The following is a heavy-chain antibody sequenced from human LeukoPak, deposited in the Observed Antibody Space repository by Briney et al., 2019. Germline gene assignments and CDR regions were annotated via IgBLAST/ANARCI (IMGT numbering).Heavy chain of an antibody. CDR2: ISYDGSNK. Sequence: GSLRLSCAASGFTFSSYGMHWVRQAPGKGLEWVAVISYDGSNKYYADSVKGRFTISRDNSKNTLYLQMNSLRAEDTAVYYCAKVVIAATLCFDYWGQGTLVTVSS. D-gene: IGHD2/OR15-2a*01. CDR1: GFTFSSYG. J-gene: IGHJ4*02. CDR3: AKVVIAATLCFDY. V-gene: IGHV3-30*18.